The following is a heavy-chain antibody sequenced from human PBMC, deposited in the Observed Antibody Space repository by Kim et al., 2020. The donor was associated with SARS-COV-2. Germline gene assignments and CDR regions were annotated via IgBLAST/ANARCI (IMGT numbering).Heavy chain of an antibody. Sequence: GGSLRLSCAASGFTFDDYAMHWVRQAPGKGLEWVSGISWNSGSIGYADSVKGRFTISRDNAKNSLYLQMNSLRAEDTALYYCAKDWGVSSWYFDYWGQGT. J-gene: IGHJ4*02. D-gene: IGHD6-13*01. CDR2: ISWNSGSI. V-gene: IGHV3-9*01. CDR3: AKDWGVSSWYFDY. CDR1: GFTFDDYA.